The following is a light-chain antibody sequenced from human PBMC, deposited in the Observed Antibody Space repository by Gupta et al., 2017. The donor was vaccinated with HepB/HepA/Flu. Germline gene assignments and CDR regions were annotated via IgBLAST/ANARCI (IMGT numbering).Light chain of an antibody. CDR3: QQCSNWPLT. V-gene: IGKV3-15*01. CDR2: DAS. CDR1: QTVTSN. J-gene: IGKJ4*01. Sequence: EILMTQSPATLSVSPGERVTLSCRASQTVTSNLAWYQQKPGQAHRLLIYDASTRATGTPARFSGSGSGKEFTLTISSLQSEDFGVYYCQQCSNWPLTFGGGTKVEIK.